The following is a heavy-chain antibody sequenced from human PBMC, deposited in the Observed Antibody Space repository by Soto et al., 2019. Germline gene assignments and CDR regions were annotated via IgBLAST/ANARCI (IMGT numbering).Heavy chain of an antibody. D-gene: IGHD3-10*01. CDR1: GFTFRRYA. CDR2: ISYDGSNK. Sequence: QVQLVESGGGVVQPGRSLRLSCAASGFTFRRYATHWARQAPGTGLEWVAVISYDGSNKYYADSVKGRLTISRDSSNNTLYLQMNSLRAEDTAVYYCAREAGVYGSGSYGMDVWGQGTTGTVSS. V-gene: IGHV3-30-3*01. J-gene: IGHJ6*02. CDR3: AREAGVYGSGSYGMDV.